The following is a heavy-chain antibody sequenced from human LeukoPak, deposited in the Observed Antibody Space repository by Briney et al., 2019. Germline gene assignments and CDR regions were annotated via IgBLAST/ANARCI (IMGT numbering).Heavy chain of an antibody. D-gene: IGHD1-26*01. CDR3: AREAIVGATGAFDI. CDR2: ISYDGSNK. CDR1: GFTFSSYA. Sequence: SCKASGFTFSSYAMHWVRQAPGKGLEWVAVISYDGSNKYYADSVKGRFTISRDNSKNTLYLQMNSLRAEDTAVYYCAREAIVGATGAFDIWGQGTMVTVSS. J-gene: IGHJ3*02. V-gene: IGHV3-30*04.